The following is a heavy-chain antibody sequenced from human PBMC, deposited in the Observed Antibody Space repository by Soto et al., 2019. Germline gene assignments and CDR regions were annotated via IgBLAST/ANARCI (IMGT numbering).Heavy chain of an antibody. D-gene: IGHD4-17*01. CDR2: INPSGGST. J-gene: IGHJ6*02. CDR1: VYTFTTYY. Sequence: ASVKVSCKASVYTFTTYYMRWVRQAPGQGLEWMGIINPSGGSTSYAQKFQGRVTMTRDKSTRTVYMELSSLRSEDTAVYYCARAYTVTNYYYGMDVWGQETTVTVS. V-gene: IGHV1-46*01. CDR3: ARAYTVTNYYYGMDV.